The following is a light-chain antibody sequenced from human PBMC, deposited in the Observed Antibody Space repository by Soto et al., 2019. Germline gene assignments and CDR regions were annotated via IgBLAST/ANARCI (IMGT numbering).Light chain of an antibody. J-gene: IGLJ1*01. Sequence: QSALTQPASVSGSPGQSITISCTGTSSDVGGYKYVSWYQHYPGKAPKLMIYEVSYRPSGVSNRFSGSKSGHTASLTISGLQAEDEADYFCSSYTTNSSLYVFGTGTKLPVL. CDR2: EVS. CDR1: SSDVGGYKY. V-gene: IGLV2-14*01. CDR3: SSYTTNSSLYV.